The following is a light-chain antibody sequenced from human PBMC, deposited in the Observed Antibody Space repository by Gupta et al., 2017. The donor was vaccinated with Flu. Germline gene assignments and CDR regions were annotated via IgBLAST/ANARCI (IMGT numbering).Light chain of an antibody. CDR2: QVS. CDR1: HGLVYSDGNTY. CDR3: MQGARWPWT. Sequence: DDVMTQSPLSLPVTLGQPAFISCRSSHGLVYSDGNTYLHWYQQRPGQSPRRLIYQVSYRDSGVPYRFSGSGSGTDFTLKISRVEAEDVGIYFCMQGARWPWTFGQETRVEIK. V-gene: IGKV2-30*01. J-gene: IGKJ1*01.